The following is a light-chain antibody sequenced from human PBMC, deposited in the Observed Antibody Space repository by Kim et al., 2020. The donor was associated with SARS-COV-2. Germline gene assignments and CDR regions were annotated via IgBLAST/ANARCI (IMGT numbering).Light chain of an antibody. V-gene: IGLV3-1*01. J-gene: IGLJ2*01. CDR1: KLGDKY. Sequence: SYELTQPPSVSVSPGQTASITCSGDKLGDKYACWYQQKPGQSPVLVIYQDMKRPSGIPERFSGSNSGNTATLTISGTQAMDEADYYCQAWDSSTAVFGGG. CDR3: QAWDSSTAV. CDR2: QDM.